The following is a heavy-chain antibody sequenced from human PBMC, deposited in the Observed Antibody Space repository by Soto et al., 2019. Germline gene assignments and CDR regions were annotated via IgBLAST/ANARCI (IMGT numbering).Heavy chain of an antibody. D-gene: IGHD6-6*01. V-gene: IGHV3-30*18. Sequence: SLRLSCAASGFSFSTYGMHWVRQVPGKGLEWVAVISYDETYEYHADSVKGRFAISRDNSKNTLYLQMNSLRPEDTAVYYCAKAAAREFDYWGQGTLVTVSS. CDR3: AKAAAREFDY. CDR2: ISYDETYE. J-gene: IGHJ4*02. CDR1: GFSFSTYG.